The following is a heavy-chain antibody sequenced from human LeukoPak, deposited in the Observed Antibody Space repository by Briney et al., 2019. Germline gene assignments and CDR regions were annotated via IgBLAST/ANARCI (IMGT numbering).Heavy chain of an antibody. CDR3: AKGSGWYYL. Sequence: GGSLRLSCAASGFSFSSYAMHWVRQAAGKGLEWVSAISGSGGSTYYADSVKARFTISRDNSKNTLYLQMNSLRAEDTAVYYCAKGSGWYYLWGQGTLVTVSS. D-gene: IGHD6-19*01. J-gene: IGHJ4*02. V-gene: IGHV3-23*01. CDR2: ISGSGGST. CDR1: GFSFSSYA.